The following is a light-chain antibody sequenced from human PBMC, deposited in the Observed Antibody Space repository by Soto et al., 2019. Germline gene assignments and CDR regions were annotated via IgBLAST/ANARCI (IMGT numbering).Light chain of an antibody. V-gene: IGKV3-11*01. Sequence: EIVLTQSPATLSLSPGERATLSCRASQGVSNYLAWYQQKPGQAPRLLIYEASNRATGTPARFSGSGSGTDFTLTISSLEPEDSAVYYCQQRSDWPLTFGGGTKVEIK. J-gene: IGKJ4*01. CDR2: EAS. CDR3: QQRSDWPLT. CDR1: QGVSNY.